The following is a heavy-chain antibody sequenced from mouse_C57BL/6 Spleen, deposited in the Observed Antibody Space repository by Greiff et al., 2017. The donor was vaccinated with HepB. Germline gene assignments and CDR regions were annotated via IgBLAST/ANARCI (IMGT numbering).Heavy chain of an antibody. V-gene: IGHV5-17*01. J-gene: IGHJ3*01. CDR3: ARPPYDGYSAWFAY. CDR1: GFTFSDYG. D-gene: IGHD2-3*01. Sequence: EVHLVESGGGLVKPGGSLKLSCAASGFTFSDYGMHWVRQAPEKGLEWVAYISSGSSTIYYADTVKGRFTISRDNAKNTLFLQMTSLRSEDTAMYYCARPPYDGYSAWFAYWGQGTLVTVSA. CDR2: ISSGSSTI.